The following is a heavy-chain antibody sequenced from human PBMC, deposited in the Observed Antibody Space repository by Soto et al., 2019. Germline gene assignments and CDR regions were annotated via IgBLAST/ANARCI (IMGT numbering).Heavy chain of an antibody. Sequence: PGESLKISCKGSGYSFTSYWIGWVRQMPGKGLEWMGIIYPGDSDTRYSPSFQGQVTISADKSISTAYLQWSSLKASDTAMYYCARTDYYDSSGYLSGNWFDPWGQGTLVTVSS. D-gene: IGHD3-22*01. V-gene: IGHV5-51*01. CDR3: ARTDYYDSSGYLSGNWFDP. J-gene: IGHJ5*02. CDR1: GYSFTSYW. CDR2: IYPGDSDT.